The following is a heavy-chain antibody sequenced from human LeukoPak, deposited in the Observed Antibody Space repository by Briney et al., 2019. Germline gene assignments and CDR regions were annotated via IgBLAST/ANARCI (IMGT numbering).Heavy chain of an antibody. CDR1: GFTFSGNW. CDR2: IKQDGSEK. V-gene: IGHV3-7*01. Sequence: GGSLRLSCAASGFTFSGNWVSWVRQAPGKGLEWVANIKQDGSEKYYVDSVKGRFTISRDNAKNSVYVLMNSLRAEDTAVYYCARGRSMDVWGQGTTVTVSS. J-gene: IGHJ6*02. CDR3: ARGRSMDV.